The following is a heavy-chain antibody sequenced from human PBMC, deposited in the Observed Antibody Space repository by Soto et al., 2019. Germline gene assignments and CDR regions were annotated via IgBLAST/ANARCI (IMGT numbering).Heavy chain of an antibody. D-gene: IGHD6-13*01. CDR2: IYWDDDK. CDR3: AHRMAAAGTLSWFDP. Sequence: QITLKESGPTLVKPTQTLTLTCTFSGFSLSTSGVGVGWIRQPPGKALEWLALIYWDDDKRYSPSLKSRLTITKDTSKNQVVRTMTNMDPVDTATYYCAHRMAAAGTLSWFDPWGQGTLVTVSS. J-gene: IGHJ5*02. CDR1: GFSLSTSGVG. V-gene: IGHV2-5*02.